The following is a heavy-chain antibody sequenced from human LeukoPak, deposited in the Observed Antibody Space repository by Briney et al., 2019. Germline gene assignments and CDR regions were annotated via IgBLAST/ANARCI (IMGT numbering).Heavy chain of an antibody. J-gene: IGHJ2*01. Sequence: GGSLRLSCAVSGFTFSSSNMHWVRQAPGKGLGWVCFISGTSTAIYCADSVKGRFTISRDIARKSLYLQMNNLRAEDTAVYYCASPSAEMTAINGWYFDVWGRGTLVTVSS. CDR1: GFTFSSSN. CDR3: ASPSAEMTAINGWYFDV. V-gene: IGHV3-48*01. CDR2: ISGTSTAI. D-gene: IGHD5-24*01.